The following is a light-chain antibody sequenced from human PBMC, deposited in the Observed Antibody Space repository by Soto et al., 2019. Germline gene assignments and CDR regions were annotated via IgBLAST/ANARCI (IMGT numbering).Light chain of an antibody. CDR1: QSVNIH. J-gene: IGKJ1*01. CDR3: QQYNKWPRT. CDR2: GAS. V-gene: IGKV3D-15*01. Sequence: EIVMTQSPANLSVSPGERATLSCRASQSVNIHLAWYQQKPGQAPRLLIYGASARATGIPAKFSGSGSGTEFTLTISSLQSEDFAVYYCQQYNKWPRTFGQGTKVDIK.